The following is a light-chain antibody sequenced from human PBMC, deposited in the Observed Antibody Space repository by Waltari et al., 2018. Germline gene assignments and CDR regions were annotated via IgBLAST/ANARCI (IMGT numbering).Light chain of an antibody. CDR2: DAS. V-gene: IGKV1-33*01. CDR3: QQYRYLPPA. J-gene: IGKJ4*01. CDR1: QDINNF. Sequence: DIKMTQSPSSLSASVGDRVTITCQASQDINNFLNWYQQQPGKAPKLLIYDASHLAAGVPSRFTGSGSGTDFTVTISDLQPDDFATYYCQQYRYLPPAFGGGTKVDI.